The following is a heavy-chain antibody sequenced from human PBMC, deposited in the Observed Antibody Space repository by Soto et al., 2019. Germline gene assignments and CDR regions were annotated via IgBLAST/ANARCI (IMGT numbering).Heavy chain of an antibody. D-gene: IGHD2-21*01. V-gene: IGHV3-30-3*01. J-gene: IGHJ4*02. Sequence: QVQLVESGGGVVQPGRSLRLSCAASGFTFSSYAMHWVRQAPGKGLEWAAVISYDGSNKYYADSVKGRFTISRDNSKNTLYLQMSSLRAEDTAVYYCARDLVAEIATIFYYFDYWGQGTLVTVSS. CDR1: GFTFSSYA. CDR2: ISYDGSNK. CDR3: ARDLVAEIATIFYYFDY.